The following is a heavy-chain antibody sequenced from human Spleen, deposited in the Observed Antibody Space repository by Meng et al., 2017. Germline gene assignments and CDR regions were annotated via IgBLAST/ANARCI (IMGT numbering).Heavy chain of an antibody. J-gene: IGHJ4*02. D-gene: IGHD3-3*01. CDR3: ARDLGWVLFDY. Sequence: EVQLVESGGGLVQPGGSLRLSCGASGFNFGDYQMHWVRQSPGKGLEWISRIVSDGGITNYADSVKGRFTISRDNAKNTLYLQMNSLGADDTAVYYCARDLGWVLFDYWGQGALVTDSS. V-gene: IGHV3-74*01. CDR2: IVSDGGIT. CDR1: GFNFGDYQ.